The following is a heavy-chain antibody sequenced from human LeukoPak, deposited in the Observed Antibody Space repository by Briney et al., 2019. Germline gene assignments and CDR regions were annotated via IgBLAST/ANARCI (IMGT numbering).Heavy chain of an antibody. V-gene: IGHV3-33*01. CDR1: GFTFGGYG. CDR3: TRYNNDHFDY. CDR2: IAFDGSRA. Sequence: GGSLSLSCAGSGFTFGGYGMHWFRQTPGKGLEWVAVIAFDGSRAFYADSVKGRFTISRDNSKNTMSVQMDDLRAEDTAVYYCTRYNNDHFDYWGQGTLVTVSS. D-gene: IGHD1-14*01. J-gene: IGHJ4*02.